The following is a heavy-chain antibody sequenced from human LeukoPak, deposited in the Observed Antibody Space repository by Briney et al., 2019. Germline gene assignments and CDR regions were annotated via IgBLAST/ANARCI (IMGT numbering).Heavy chain of an antibody. D-gene: IGHD1-26*01. CDR1: GFTFSSYW. Sequence: PGGSLRLSCAASGFTFSSYWMHWVRQAPGKGLVWVSRINSDGSSTSYADSVKGRFTISRDNAKNSLFLQMNSLSAEDTAVYYCARDPYSGNYGNYYYYYMDVWGKGTTVTISS. CDR2: INSDGSST. CDR3: ARDPYSGNYGNYYYYYMDV. V-gene: IGHV3-74*01. J-gene: IGHJ6*03.